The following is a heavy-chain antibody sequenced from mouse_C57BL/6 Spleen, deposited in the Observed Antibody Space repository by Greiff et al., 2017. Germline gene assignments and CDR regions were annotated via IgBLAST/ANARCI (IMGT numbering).Heavy chain of an antibody. CDR3: ARDGIYYGNSWFAD. D-gene: IGHD2-1*01. Sequence: EVQLQQSGPELVKPGASVKMSCTASGYTFTDYNMPWVQQSPGKSLEWIGSINPNNGGTSYHKKFKGKATLTVNTSSSTAYMGRRSLTAEDSAVYYGARDGIYYGNSWFADWGQGTLVTVAA. V-gene: IGHV1-22*01. CDR2: INPNNGGT. CDR1: GYTFTDYN. J-gene: IGHJ3*01.